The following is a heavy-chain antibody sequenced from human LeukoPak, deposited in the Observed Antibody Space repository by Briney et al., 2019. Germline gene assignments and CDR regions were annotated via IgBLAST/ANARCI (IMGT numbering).Heavy chain of an antibody. CDR2: IYSGGST. J-gene: IGHJ4*02. D-gene: IGHD3-22*01. Sequence: GGSLRLSCAASGFTVSSNYMSWVRQAPGKGLEWVSVIYSGGSTYYADSVKGRFAISRDSSKKTLYLQMNSLRAEDTAVYYCARESNYDTSGYSHYWGQGTLVTVSS. CDR3: ARESNYDTSGYSHY. CDR1: GFTVSSNY. V-gene: IGHV3-53*01.